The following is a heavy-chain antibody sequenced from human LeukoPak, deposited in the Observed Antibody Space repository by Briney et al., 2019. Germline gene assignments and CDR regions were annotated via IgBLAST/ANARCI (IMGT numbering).Heavy chain of an antibody. CDR3: ARDRSQLVDFDY. CDR1: GYTFTSYG. CDR2: ISAYNGNT. Sequence: ASVKVSRAASGYTFTSYGISWVRQAPGQGLEWMGWISAYNGNTKYAQKFQGRVTMTTDTSTTTAYMELRSLRSDDTAVYYCARDRSQLVDFDYWGQGTQVTVSS. D-gene: IGHD2-15*01. J-gene: IGHJ4*02. V-gene: IGHV1-18*01.